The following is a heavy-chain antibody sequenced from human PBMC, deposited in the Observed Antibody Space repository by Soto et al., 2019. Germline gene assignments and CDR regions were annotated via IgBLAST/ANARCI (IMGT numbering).Heavy chain of an antibody. D-gene: IGHD1-1*01. J-gene: IGHJ5*02. CDR2: IYYSGST. Sequence: SETLSLTCTVSGGSISSSSYYWGWIRQPPGKGLEWIGSIYYSGSTYYNPSLKSRVTISVDTSKNQFSLKLSSVTAADTAVYYCARHGGRHRRRRGFDPWGQGTLVTVSS. V-gene: IGHV4-39*01. CDR3: ARHGGRHRRRRGFDP. CDR1: GGSISSSSYY.